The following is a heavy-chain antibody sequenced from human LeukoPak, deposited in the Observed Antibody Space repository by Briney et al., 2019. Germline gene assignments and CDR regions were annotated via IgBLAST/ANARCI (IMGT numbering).Heavy chain of an antibody. CDR3: AKANSSGWLDY. CDR2: ISYDGSNK. D-gene: IGHD6-19*01. CDR1: GFTFSSYG. J-gene: IGHJ4*02. V-gene: IGHV3-30*18. Sequence: GGSLRLSCAASGFTFSSYGMHWVRQAPGKGLEWVAVISYDGSNKYYADSVKGRFTISRDNSKNTLYLQMNSLRAEDTAVYYCAKANSSGWLDYWGQGTLVTVSS.